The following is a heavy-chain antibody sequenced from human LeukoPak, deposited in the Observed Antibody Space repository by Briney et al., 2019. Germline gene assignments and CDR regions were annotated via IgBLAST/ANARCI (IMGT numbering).Heavy chain of an antibody. Sequence: GRSLRLSCAASGLTFSSYGMHWVRQAPGKGLEWLAVIWFDGSNKYYADSVKGRFAISRDNSQNTLFLQMNSLRAEDTAVYYCATSSGGSSHDCFDYWGQGTLVTVSS. CDR2: IWFDGSNK. V-gene: IGHV3-33*01. J-gene: IGHJ4*02. CDR3: ATSSGGSSHDCFDY. D-gene: IGHD1-26*01. CDR1: GLTFSSYG.